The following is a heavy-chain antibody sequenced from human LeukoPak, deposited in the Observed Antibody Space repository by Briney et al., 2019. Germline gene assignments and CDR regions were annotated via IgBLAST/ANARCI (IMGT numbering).Heavy chain of an antibody. CDR3: AKGVNYFVLEY. D-gene: IGHD3-10*02. CDR1: GFSFDDYD. Sequence: GGSLRLSCAASGFSFDDYDMSWVRQAPGKGLEWVSALSPSGGITYYEDSVKGRFTISRDNSKNTLYLQMNSLRAEDTAVYCCAKGVNYFVLEYWGQGTLVTISS. V-gene: IGHV3-23*01. J-gene: IGHJ4*02. CDR2: LSPSGGIT.